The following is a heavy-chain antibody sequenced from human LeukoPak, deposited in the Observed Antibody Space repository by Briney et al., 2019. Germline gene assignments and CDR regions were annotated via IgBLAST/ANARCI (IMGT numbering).Heavy chain of an antibody. CDR2: INSDGSWT. D-gene: IGHD3-10*01. V-gene: IGHV3-74*01. CDR1: GSYW. J-gene: IGHJ4*02. CDR3: ARDRGPRTGFMVREAYDY. Sequence: GGSLRLSCAASGSYWMHWVRQAPGKGLVWVSHINSDGSWTSYADSVKGRFTISKDNAKNTVYLQMSSLRAEDTAVYYCARDRGPRTGFMVREAYDYWGQGTLVTVSS.